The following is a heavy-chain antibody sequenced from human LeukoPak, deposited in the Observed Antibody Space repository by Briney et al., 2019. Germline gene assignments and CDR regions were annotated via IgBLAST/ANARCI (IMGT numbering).Heavy chain of an antibody. CDR2: ISDDGKKT. V-gene: IGHV3-74*01. D-gene: IGHD1-20*01. J-gene: IGHJ4*02. CDR1: GFTFTSHW. CDR3: AASFRVTGTTNYY. Sequence: GGSLRLSCAESGFTFTSHWMHWVRQAPGKGLVWVSHISDDGKKTNYADSVKGRFIISRDVAKNTLHLQMDSLRVEDTAVYYCAASFRVTGTTNYYWGQGTMVTVSS.